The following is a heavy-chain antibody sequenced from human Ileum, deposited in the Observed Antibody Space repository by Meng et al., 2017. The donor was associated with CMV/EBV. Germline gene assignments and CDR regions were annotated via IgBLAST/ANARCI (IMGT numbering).Heavy chain of an antibody. CDR3: ARDIMSRAYDFWTDNLDY. D-gene: IGHD3/OR15-3a*01. CDR1: GFAFRNYA. Sequence: GGSLRLSCAASGFAFRNYAMHWVRLAPGKGLEWVAVISSDGSRKFYADSVKGRVTISRDNSKSTLFLQMSSLRAEDTALYYCARDIMSRAYDFWTDNLDYWGQGSLVTGSS. V-gene: IGHV3-30*04. CDR2: ISSDGSRK. J-gene: IGHJ4*02.